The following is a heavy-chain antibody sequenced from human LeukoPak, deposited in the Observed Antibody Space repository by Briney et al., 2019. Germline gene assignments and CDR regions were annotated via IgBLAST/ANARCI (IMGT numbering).Heavy chain of an antibody. Sequence: PSETLSLTCAVYGGSFSVYSWSWIRQPPGKGLEWIGEIDHSGSTSYNPSLKSRLTISVDTSKKQFSLKLNSVTAADTAVYYCATRLPTDYWGQGTLVTVFS. CDR1: GGSFSVYS. J-gene: IGHJ4*01. D-gene: IGHD5-12*01. CDR2: IDHSGST. V-gene: IGHV4-34*01. CDR3: ATRLPTDY.